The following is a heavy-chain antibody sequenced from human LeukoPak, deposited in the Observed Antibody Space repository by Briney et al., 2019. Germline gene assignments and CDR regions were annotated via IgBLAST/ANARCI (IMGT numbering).Heavy chain of an antibody. J-gene: IGHJ4*02. CDR1: GYTFTSYG. Sequence: ASVKVSCKASGYTFTSYGISWVRQAPGQGLECMGWISAYNGNTNYAQKLQGRVTMTTDTSTSTAYMELRSLRPEDTAVYYCARARNGTLKYWGQGTLVTVSS. CDR2: ISAYNGNT. V-gene: IGHV1-18*01. D-gene: IGHD1-26*01. CDR3: ARARNGTLKY.